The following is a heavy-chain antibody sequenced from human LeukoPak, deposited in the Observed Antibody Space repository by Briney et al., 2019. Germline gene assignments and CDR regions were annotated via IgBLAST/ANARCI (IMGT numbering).Heavy chain of an antibody. Sequence: GSLRLSCAASGFTFSNAWMSSVRQAPGKGLEWIGRIYTSGSTNYNPSLKSRVTMSVDTSKNQFSLKLSSVTAADTAVYYCAREDIVLMVYGGWFDPWGQGTLVTVSS. CDR3: AREDIVLMVYGGWFDP. J-gene: IGHJ5*02. D-gene: IGHD2-8*01. CDR1: GFTFSNAW. CDR2: IYTSGST. V-gene: IGHV4-4*07.